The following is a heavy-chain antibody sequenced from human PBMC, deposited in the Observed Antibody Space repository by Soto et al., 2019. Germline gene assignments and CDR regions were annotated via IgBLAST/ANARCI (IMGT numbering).Heavy chain of an antibody. J-gene: IGHJ4*02. V-gene: IGHV3-53*01. D-gene: IGHD3-10*01. CDR1: GFTVGNNY. CDR2: IYSTGTT. Sequence: EVQLVESGGGLIQPGGSLKLSCAASGFTVGNNYMSWVRQAPGKGLEWVSLIYSTGTTKYADSVKGRFTVSRDNAKNTLYLQMNSLRAEETVVYYCANDGRGTGSHYNSFAYWGQGTLVTVSS. CDR3: ANDGRGTGSHYNSFAY.